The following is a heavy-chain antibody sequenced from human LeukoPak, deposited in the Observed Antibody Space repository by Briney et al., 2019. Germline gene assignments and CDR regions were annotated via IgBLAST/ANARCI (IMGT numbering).Heavy chain of an antibody. Sequence: GGSLRLSCGASGFTFGTYWMHWVRQAPGKGLVWVSGINSDGGTTTYADSVKGRFTISRDNSKNTLYLQMNSLRAEDTAVYYCAKDPYYDSSGYCDYWGQGTLVTVSS. CDR3: AKDPYYDSSGYCDY. CDR2: INSDGGTT. D-gene: IGHD3-22*01. V-gene: IGHV3-74*01. J-gene: IGHJ4*02. CDR1: GFTFGTYW.